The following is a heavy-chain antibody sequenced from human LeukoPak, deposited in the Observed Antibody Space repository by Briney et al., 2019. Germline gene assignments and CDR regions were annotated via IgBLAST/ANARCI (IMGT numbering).Heavy chain of an antibody. D-gene: IGHD1-26*01. Sequence: AGGSLRLSCAASGFTFSSYSMNWVRQAPGKGLEWVSSISSSSYIYYADSVKGRFTISRDNAKNSLYLQMNSLRAEDTAVYYCAGPGVVGASHYFNYWGQGTLVTVSS. V-gene: IGHV3-21*01. CDR3: AGPGVVGASHYFNY. CDR2: ISSSSYI. CDR1: GFTFSSYS. J-gene: IGHJ4*02.